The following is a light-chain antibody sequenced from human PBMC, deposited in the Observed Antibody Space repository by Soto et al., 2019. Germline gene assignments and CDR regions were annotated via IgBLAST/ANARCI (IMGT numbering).Light chain of an antibody. CDR1: SSDVGSYNL. CDR3: CSYAGSSTYV. Sequence: QSALTQPASVSGSPGQSITISCTGTSSDVGSYNLVSWYQQHPGKAPKFMIYESTKRPSGVSNRFSGSKSCNTASLTISGLQAEDEADYYCCSYAGSSTYVFGTGTKLTVL. J-gene: IGLJ1*01. V-gene: IGLV2-23*01. CDR2: EST.